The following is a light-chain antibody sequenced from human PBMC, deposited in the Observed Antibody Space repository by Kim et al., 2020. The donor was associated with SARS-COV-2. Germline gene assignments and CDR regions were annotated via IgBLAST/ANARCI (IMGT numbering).Light chain of an antibody. Sequence: ASVKRTCALGGGHSSDVIEWQQHQPGKGPRYLMNLNSAGSHSKGDGIPDRFSGSGSGAERYLTISGLQSEDEADYYCQTWDTGIRVFGGGTQLIVL. CDR1: GGHSSDV. CDR3: QTWDTGIRV. J-gene: IGLJ3*02. V-gene: IGLV4-69*01. CDR2: LNSAGSH.